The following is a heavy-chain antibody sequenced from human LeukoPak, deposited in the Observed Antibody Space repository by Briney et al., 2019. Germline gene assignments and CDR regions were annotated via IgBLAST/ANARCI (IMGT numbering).Heavy chain of an antibody. J-gene: IGHJ4*02. V-gene: IGHV5-51*01. Sequence: GESLKISCEGSGXSFTSYWSGWVRQMPGKGLEWMGIIYPGDSDTRYSPSFQGQVTISADKSISTAYLQWSSLKASDTAMYYCARQASDGYNPQWVDYWGQGTLVTVSS. CDR1: GXSFTSYW. CDR2: IYPGDSDT. CDR3: ARQASDGYNPQWVDY. D-gene: IGHD5-24*01.